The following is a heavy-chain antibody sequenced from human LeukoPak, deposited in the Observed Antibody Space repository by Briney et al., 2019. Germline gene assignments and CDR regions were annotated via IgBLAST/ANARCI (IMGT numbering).Heavy chain of an antibody. CDR2: ISSSSSYI. J-gene: IGHJ2*01. CDR1: GFTFSSYS. Sequence: GGSLRLSCAASGFTFSSYSMNWGRRAPRKGPEWVSGISSSSSYIYYADSVKGRFTISRDNAKNSLYLQMNSLRAEDTAVYYCARPNYGDYDWYFDLWGRGTLVTVSS. D-gene: IGHD4-17*01. V-gene: IGHV3-21*01. CDR3: ARPNYGDYDWYFDL.